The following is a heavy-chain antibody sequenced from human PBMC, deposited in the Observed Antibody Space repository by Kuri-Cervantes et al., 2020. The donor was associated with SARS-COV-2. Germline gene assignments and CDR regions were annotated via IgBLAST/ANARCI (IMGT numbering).Heavy chain of an antibody. CDR1: GYTFTSYD. J-gene: IGHJ4*02. Sequence: ASVKVSCKASGYTFTSYDINWVRQATGQGLEWMGWMNPNSGNTGYAQKFQGRVTITRNTPISTAYMELSSLRSEDTAVYYCARDRGKAAYYYDSSGYFYWGQGTLVTVSS. V-gene: IGHV1-8*03. CDR3: ARDRGKAAYYYDSSGYFY. CDR2: MNPNSGNT. D-gene: IGHD3-22*01.